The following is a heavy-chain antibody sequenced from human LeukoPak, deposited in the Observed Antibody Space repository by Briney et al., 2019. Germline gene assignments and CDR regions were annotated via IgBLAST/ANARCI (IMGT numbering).Heavy chain of an antibody. D-gene: IGHD6-13*01. CDR2: ISYDGSNK. J-gene: IGHJ4*02. CDR1: GFTFSSYA. V-gene: IGHV3-30-3*01. Sequence: GGSLRLSCAASGFTFSSYAMHWVRQAPGKGLEWVAVISYDGSNKYYADSVKGRFTISRDNSKNTLYLQMNSLRAEDTAVYYCARDHMGIAAAGTQDYWGQGTLVTVSS. CDR3: ARDHMGIAAAGTQDY.